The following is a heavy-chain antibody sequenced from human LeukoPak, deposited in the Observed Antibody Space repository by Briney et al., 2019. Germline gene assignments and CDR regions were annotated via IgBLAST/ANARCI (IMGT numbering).Heavy chain of an antibody. V-gene: IGHV3-74*01. D-gene: IGHD6-13*01. CDR2: INSDGSST. J-gene: IGHJ5*02. CDR3: ARDREIAAGNFFDP. CDR1: GFTFSNYW. Sequence: TGGSLRLSCAASGFTFSNYWMHWVRQAPGKGLVWVSRINSDGSSTTYADSVKGRFTISRDNAKNTLYLQMNNLRAEDTAVYSCARDREIAAGNFFDPRGQGTLVTVSS.